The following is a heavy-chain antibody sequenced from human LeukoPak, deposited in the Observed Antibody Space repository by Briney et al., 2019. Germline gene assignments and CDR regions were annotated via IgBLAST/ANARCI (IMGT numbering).Heavy chain of an antibody. CDR3: TRVGYIDEGIDY. J-gene: IGHJ4*02. D-gene: IGHD5-24*01. CDR2: IKQDGSKK. CDR1: GFPFSSYW. V-gene: IGHV3-7*04. Sequence: GGSLRLSCVASGFPFSSYWMTWVRQAPGMGLEWVANIKQDGSKKSYVDSVKGRFTISRDNAKNSLYLQMNSLRAEDTAIYYCTRVGYIDEGIDYWGQGTLVTVSS.